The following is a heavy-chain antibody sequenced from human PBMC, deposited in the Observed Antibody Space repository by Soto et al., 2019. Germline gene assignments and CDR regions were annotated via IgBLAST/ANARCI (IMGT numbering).Heavy chain of an antibody. Sequence: GGSLRLSCAASGFTVSSNYMSWVRQAPGKGLEWVSVIYSGGSTYYADSVKGRFTISRDNSKNTLYLQMNSLRAEDTAVYYCARDDQLLFNYGMDVWGQGTTVTVSS. CDR3: ARDDQLLFNYGMDV. CDR2: IYSGGST. D-gene: IGHD2-2*01. V-gene: IGHV3-53*01. J-gene: IGHJ6*02. CDR1: GFTVSSNY.